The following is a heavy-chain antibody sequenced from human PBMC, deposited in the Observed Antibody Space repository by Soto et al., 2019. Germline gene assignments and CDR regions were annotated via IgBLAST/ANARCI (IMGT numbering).Heavy chain of an antibody. D-gene: IGHD3-22*01. CDR1: GGSISSSSYY. CDR2: IYYSGST. J-gene: IGHJ4*02. V-gene: IGHV4-39*01. Sequence: SETLSLTCTVSGGSISSSSYYWGWIRQPPGKGLEWIGSIYYSGSTYYNPSLKSRVTISVDTSKNQFSLKLSSVTAADTAVYYCARATYYYDSSGYYQRYYFDYWGQGTLVTVSS. CDR3: ARATYYYDSSGYYQRYYFDY.